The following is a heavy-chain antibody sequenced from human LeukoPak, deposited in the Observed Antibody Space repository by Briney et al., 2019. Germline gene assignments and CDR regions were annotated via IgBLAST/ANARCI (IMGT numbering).Heavy chain of an antibody. Sequence: ASVKVSCKASGYTFTGYYMHWVRQAPGQGLEWMGIINPSGGSTSYAQKFQGRVTMTRDTSTSTVYMELSSLRSEDTAVYYCATDLPDCSSTSCYYRIFYWGQGTLVTVSS. J-gene: IGHJ4*02. D-gene: IGHD2-2*01. CDR1: GYTFTGYY. CDR2: INPSGGST. CDR3: ATDLPDCSSTSCYYRIFY. V-gene: IGHV1-46*01.